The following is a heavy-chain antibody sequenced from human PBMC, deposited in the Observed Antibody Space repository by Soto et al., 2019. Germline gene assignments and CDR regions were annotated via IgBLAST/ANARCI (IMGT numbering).Heavy chain of an antibody. Sequence: PGGSLRLSCAASGFTFSSYTMNWVRQAPGKGLEWVSSISSSSSYIYYADSVKGRFTISRDNAKNSLYLQMNSLRAEDTAVYYCARETYYYGSGNLGYWGQGTLVTVSS. CDR1: GFTFSSYT. V-gene: IGHV3-21*01. CDR3: ARETYYYGSGNLGY. D-gene: IGHD3-10*01. J-gene: IGHJ4*02. CDR2: ISSSSSYI.